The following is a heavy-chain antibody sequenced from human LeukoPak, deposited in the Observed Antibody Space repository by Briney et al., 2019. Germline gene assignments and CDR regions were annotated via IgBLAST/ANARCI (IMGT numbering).Heavy chain of an antibody. J-gene: IGHJ4*02. D-gene: IGHD2-2*01. CDR1: GFTFSSYS. V-gene: IGHV3-23*01. Sequence: PGGSLRLSCAASGFTFSSYSMNWVRQAPGKGLEWVSAISGSGDSTYYADSVKGRFTMSRDKSKNTLYLQMNSLRAEDTAVYYCAKGAAVIGVPAAIAYWGQGTLVTVSS. CDR2: ISGSGDST. CDR3: AKGAAVIGVPAAIAY.